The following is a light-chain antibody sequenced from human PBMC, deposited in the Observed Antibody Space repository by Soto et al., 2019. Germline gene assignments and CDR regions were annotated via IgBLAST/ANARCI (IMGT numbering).Light chain of an antibody. CDR2: GAS. CDR3: QQYGSSPWT. V-gene: IGKV3-20*01. CDR1: PSVTNY. J-gene: IGKJ1*01. Sequence: EIGVTQSAATLSLSTWERATLSCRASPSVTNYLAWYQQKPGQAPRLVIYGASTRATGIPDRFSGSGSGTDFTLTISRLEPEDFAVYYCQQYGSSPWTFGQGTKVDIK.